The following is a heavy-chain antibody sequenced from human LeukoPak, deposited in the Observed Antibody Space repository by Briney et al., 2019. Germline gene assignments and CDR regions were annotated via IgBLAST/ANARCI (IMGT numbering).Heavy chain of an antibody. D-gene: IGHD1-14*01. CDR1: GFTFSSHW. CDR2: INGDGRRI. Sequence: GGSLRLSCAASGFTFSSHWMHWVRQVPGKGLVWVSRINGDGRRITYADSVKGRFTISRDNAKNTLFLQMDSLRAEDTALYYCARDRPDGRTSFDYWGLGTPVTVSS. CDR3: ARDRPDGRTSFDY. V-gene: IGHV3-74*03. J-gene: IGHJ4*02.